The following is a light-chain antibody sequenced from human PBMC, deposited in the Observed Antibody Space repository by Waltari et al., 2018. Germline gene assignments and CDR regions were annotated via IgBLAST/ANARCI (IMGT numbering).Light chain of an antibody. V-gene: IGLV2-14*01. CDR1: SSDVGGYNY. Sequence: QSALTQPASVSGSPGQSITISCTGTSSDVGGYNYVSWYQQHPGNAPKLMIYEVSNRPSGVSNRFSGSKSGNTASLTISGLQAEDEADYYCSSYTSSSTLAYVFGTGTKVTVL. J-gene: IGLJ1*01. CDR3: SSYTSSSTLAYV. CDR2: EVS.